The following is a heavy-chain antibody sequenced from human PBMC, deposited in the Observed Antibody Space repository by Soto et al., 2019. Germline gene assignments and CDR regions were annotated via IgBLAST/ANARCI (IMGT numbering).Heavy chain of an antibody. J-gene: IGHJ4*02. V-gene: IGHV3-23*01. CDR2: ISGSGGST. D-gene: IGHD2-2*01. Sequence: GGSLRLSCAASGFTFSSYAMSWVRQAPGKGLEWVSAISGSGGSTYYADSVKGRFTISRDNSKNTLYLQMNSLRAEDTAVYYCAKDSDIVVVPAAHIDYWGQGTLVTVSS. CDR1: GFTFSSYA. CDR3: AKDSDIVVVPAAHIDY.